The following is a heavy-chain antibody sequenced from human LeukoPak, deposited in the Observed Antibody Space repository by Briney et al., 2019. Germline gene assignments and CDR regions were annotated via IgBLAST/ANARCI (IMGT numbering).Heavy chain of an antibody. J-gene: IGHJ6*02. V-gene: IGHV3-30*03. CDR2: ISYDGSNR. Sequence: PGGSLRLSCAVSGFTFSSYGMHWVRQAPGKGLEWVAVISYDGSNRYYADSVKGRFTISRDNSKNTLYLQMNSLRAEDTAVYYCASKRITMVRGVIRYYCGMDVWGQGTTVTVSS. CDR1: GFTFSSYG. D-gene: IGHD3-10*01. CDR3: ASKRITMVRGVIRYYCGMDV.